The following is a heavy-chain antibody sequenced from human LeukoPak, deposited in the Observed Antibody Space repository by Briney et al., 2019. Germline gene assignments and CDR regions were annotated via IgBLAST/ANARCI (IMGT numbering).Heavy chain of an antibody. CDR3: APIGGRTYYDFWSGYRDAFDI. J-gene: IGHJ3*02. CDR2: ISYDGSNK. V-gene: IGHV3-30*03. Sequence: PGGSLRLSCAASGFTFSSYGMHWVRQAPGKGLEWVAVISYDGSNKYYADSVKGRFTISRDNSKNTLYLQMNSLRAEDTAVYYCAPIGGRTYYDFWSGYRDAFDIWGQGTMVTVSS. CDR1: GFTFSSYG. D-gene: IGHD3-3*01.